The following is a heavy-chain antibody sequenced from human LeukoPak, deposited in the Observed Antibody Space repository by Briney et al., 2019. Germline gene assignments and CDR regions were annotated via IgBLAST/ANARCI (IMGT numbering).Heavy chain of an antibody. CDR3: ARDRQASDYYYYYTDV. Sequence: SETLSLTCTVSGGSISSYYWSWIRQPPGKGLEWIGYIYYSGSNNYNPSLKSGVTISVDTSKNQLSLKMSSVTAADTAVYYCARDRQASDYYYYYTDVWGKGTTVTVSS. CDR1: GGSISSYY. V-gene: IGHV4-59*01. D-gene: IGHD6-6*01. J-gene: IGHJ6*03. CDR2: IYYSGSN.